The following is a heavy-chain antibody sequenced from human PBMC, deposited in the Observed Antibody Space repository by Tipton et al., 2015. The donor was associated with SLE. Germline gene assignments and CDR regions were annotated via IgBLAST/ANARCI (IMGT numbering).Heavy chain of an antibody. CDR2: VYYTGST. CDR3: ARESVAGTYIPNWFDP. Sequence: LRLSCTVSGGSISSSGYYWGWIRQPPGKGLEWIGSVYYTGSTYYNPSLKSRVTISVDTSKNQFSLKLNSVAAADTAVYYCARESVAGTYIPNWFDPWGQGTLVTVSS. J-gene: IGHJ5*02. V-gene: IGHV4-39*02. D-gene: IGHD6-19*01. CDR1: GGSISSSGYY.